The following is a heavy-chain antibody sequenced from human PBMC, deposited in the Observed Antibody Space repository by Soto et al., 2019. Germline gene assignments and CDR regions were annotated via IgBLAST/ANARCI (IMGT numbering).Heavy chain of an antibody. CDR3: ARSRLQLNPLSSSYLFAP. Sequence: PGGSLRLSCAASGFTFSSYAMHWVRQAPGKGLEWVAVISYDGSNKYYADSVKGRFTISRDNSKNTLYLQMNSLRAEDTAVYYCARSRLQLNPLSSSYLFAPWGQGTLVTVSS. J-gene: IGHJ5*02. D-gene: IGHD1-1*01. CDR2: ISYDGSNK. V-gene: IGHV3-30-3*01. CDR1: GFTFSSYA.